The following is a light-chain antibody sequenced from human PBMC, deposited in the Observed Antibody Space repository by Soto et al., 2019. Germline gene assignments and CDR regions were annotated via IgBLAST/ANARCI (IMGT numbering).Light chain of an antibody. Sequence: QSVLTQPPSVSGAPGQRVTISCTGGSSNIGAGYDVHWYQQLPGTAPKLLIYGNTNRPSGVPDRFSGSKSGTSASLAITGLQAEDEADYYCQSYDSSLFYVFGIGTKVTVL. V-gene: IGLV1-40*01. CDR3: QSYDSSLFYV. J-gene: IGLJ1*01. CDR2: GNT. CDR1: SSNIGAGYD.